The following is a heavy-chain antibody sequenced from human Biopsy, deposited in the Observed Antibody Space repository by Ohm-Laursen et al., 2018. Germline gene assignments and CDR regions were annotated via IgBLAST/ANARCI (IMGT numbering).Heavy chain of an antibody. Sequence: SETLSLTWSVSGGSMTGYEWSWIRLAPGKGLEWIGYIYYSGGTKYNPSLASRVTFSVDMSKSQFSLKLYFVTAADTAVYYCARVEAGTYDALDIWGQGTLVAVSA. CDR1: GGSMTGYE. J-gene: IGHJ3*02. D-gene: IGHD1-26*01. CDR2: IYYSGGT. V-gene: IGHV4-59*01. CDR3: ARVEAGTYDALDI.